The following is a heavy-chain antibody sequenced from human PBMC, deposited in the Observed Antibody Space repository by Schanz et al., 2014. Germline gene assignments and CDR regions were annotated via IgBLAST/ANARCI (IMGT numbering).Heavy chain of an antibody. CDR3: AKGRFGELSAFDI. CDR2: INWNSGTI. J-gene: IGHJ3*02. D-gene: IGHD3-10*01. V-gene: IGHV3-9*01. Sequence: EVQLVESGGGLVQPGKSLRLSCAASGFTFDKYAMHWVRQAPGKGLEWVSVINWNSGTIGYADSVKGRFTISRDNAKNTLYLQMNSLRAEDTAVYYCAKGRFGELSAFDIWGQGTMVTVSS. CDR1: GFTFDKYA.